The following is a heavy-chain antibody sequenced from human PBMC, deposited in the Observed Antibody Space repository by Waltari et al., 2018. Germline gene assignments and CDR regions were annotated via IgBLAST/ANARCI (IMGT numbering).Heavy chain of an antibody. CDR1: GDSITSSAHF. V-gene: IGHV4-39*01. J-gene: IGHJ4*02. CDR3: ARRVGIGDYFDY. D-gene: IGHD2-21*01. Sequence: QLQLQESGPGLVKPSETLSLTCTVSGDSITSSAHFWAWLRQSPGKGLERIGSINYSGSPHYNPSLKSRVTISVDTSKNQFSLRLSSATAADTGVYYCARRVGIGDYFDYWGQGTLVTVSS. CDR2: INYSGSP.